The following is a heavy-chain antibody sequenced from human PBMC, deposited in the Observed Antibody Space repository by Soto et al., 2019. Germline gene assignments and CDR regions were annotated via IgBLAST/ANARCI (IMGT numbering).Heavy chain of an antibody. CDR2: LWYDGRIK. J-gene: IGHJ4*02. CDR1: GFTFSTYG. V-gene: IGHV3-33*01. Sequence: GGSLRLSCAASGFTFSTYGMHWVRQAPGKGLEWVALLWYDGRIKHYAESVKGRFTISRDNSKNTLYLQMNSLRAEDTAVYFCARDLNRYYFDFWGQGTLVTVSS. CDR3: ARDLNRYYFDF.